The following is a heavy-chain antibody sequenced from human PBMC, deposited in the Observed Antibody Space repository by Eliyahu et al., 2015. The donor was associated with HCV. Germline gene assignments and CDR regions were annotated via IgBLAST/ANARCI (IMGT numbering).Heavy chain of an antibody. V-gene: IGHV3-15*01. D-gene: IGHD6-6*01. Sequence: EVKLVESGGGLVKPGGSLRLSCAASGFTFIAAWMTWVRHTPGKGLEWVGRIKSKTDGGTKDYAAPVKGRFTISRDDSQNTVYLQMNSLKTEDTGVYYCSTAYSSSSSHYYYYYYVDVWGKGTTVTVSS. CDR3: STAYSSSSSHYYYYYYVDV. CDR1: GFTFIAAW. CDR2: IKSKTDGGTK. J-gene: IGHJ6*03.